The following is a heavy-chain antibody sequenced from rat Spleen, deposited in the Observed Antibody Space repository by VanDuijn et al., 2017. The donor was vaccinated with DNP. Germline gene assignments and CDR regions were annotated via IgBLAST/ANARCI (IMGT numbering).Heavy chain of an antibody. CDR1: GFAFSDYY. Sequence: EVHLVESGGGLVQPGRSLTLSCAASGFAFSDYYMAWVRQAPKKGLEWVATIFYAGTTTYYRGSVKGRFTISRDDAKSSLYLQMNSLKSEDTATYYCARGSSSIYWYFDFWGPGTMVTVSS. V-gene: IGHV5-7*01. CDR2: IFYAGTTT. D-gene: IGHD1-2*01. J-gene: IGHJ1*01. CDR3: ARGSSSIYWYFDF.